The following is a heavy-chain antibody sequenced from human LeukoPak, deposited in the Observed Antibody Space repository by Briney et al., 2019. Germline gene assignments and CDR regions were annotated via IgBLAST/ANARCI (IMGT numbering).Heavy chain of an antibody. Sequence: ASVKVSCKASGYTFTSYYMHWVRQAPGQGLEWIGIINPSGGSTSYAQKFQGRVTMTRDTSTSTVYMELSSLRSEDTAVYYCARDSQGIAVAGTYFDYWGQGTLVTVSS. CDR1: GYTFTSYY. J-gene: IGHJ4*02. CDR3: ARDSQGIAVAGTYFDY. V-gene: IGHV1-46*01. CDR2: INPSGGST. D-gene: IGHD6-19*01.